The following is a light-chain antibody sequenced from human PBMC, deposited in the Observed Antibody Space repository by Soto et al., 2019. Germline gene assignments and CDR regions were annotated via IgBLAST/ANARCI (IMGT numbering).Light chain of an antibody. V-gene: IGKV1-33*01. CDR1: QDISNY. CDR2: DAS. CDR3: QQNDNLLT. J-gene: IGKJ4*01. Sequence: DIQMTQSPSSLSASVGDRVTIACQASQDISNYLHWYQQKPGKAPKLLIYDASNLETGVPSRFSGSGSGTDFTLTISSLQPEDIATYYCQQNDNLLTFGGGTKVDIK.